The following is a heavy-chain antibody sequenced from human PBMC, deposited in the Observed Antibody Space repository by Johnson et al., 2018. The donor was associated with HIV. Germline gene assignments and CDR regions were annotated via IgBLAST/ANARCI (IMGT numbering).Heavy chain of an antibody. V-gene: IGHV3-30*03. CDR3: ARAGYSSSWYHDAFDI. D-gene: IGHD6-13*01. J-gene: IGHJ3*02. Sequence: QVQLVESGGGVVQPGRSLRLSCAASGFTFSSYGMHWVRQAPGKGLEWVAVISYDGSNKYYADSVKGRFTISRDNSKNTLYMQMNSLRAEDTAVYYCARAGYSSSWYHDAFDIWGQGTMVTVSS. CDR1: GFTFSSYG. CDR2: ISYDGSNK.